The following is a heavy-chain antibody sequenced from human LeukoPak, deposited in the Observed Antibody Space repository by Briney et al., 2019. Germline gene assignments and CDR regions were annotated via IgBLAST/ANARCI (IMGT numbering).Heavy chain of an antibody. CDR2: INPNSGGT. CDR3: ASTIGSGWSYFDY. CDR1: GYTFTGYY. D-gene: IGHD6-19*01. Sequence: ASVKVSCKASGYTFTGYYMHWVRQAPGQGLEWMGWINPNSGGTNYAQRFQGRVTMTRDTSISTAYMELSRLRSDDTAVYYCASTIGSGWSYFDYWGQGTLVTVSS. V-gene: IGHV1-2*02. J-gene: IGHJ4*02.